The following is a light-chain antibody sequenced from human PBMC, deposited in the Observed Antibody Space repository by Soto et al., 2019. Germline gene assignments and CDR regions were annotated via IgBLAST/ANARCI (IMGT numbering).Light chain of an antibody. CDR3: HQYNNWPPFT. CDR2: GAS. Sequence: EIVMTQSPATLSVSPGERATLSCRASQSVSSNLAWYQQKPGQAPRLLIYGASTRATGIPARLSGSGSGTACTLTISSLQSEDCAVYYWHQYNNWPPFTFGPGTKVDIK. CDR1: QSVSSN. V-gene: IGKV3-15*01. J-gene: IGKJ3*01.